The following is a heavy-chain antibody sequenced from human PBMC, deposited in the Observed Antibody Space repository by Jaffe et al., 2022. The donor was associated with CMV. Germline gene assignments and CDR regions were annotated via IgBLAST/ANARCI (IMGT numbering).Heavy chain of an antibody. J-gene: IGHJ4*02. CDR2: INPNSGDT. CDR3: ARLYSRLDYRPSPDY. D-gene: IGHD3-16*02. Sequence: QVQLMQSGAEVKTPGASMKVSCKASGYAFTAYYIHWVRQAPGQGLEWMGWINPNSGDTDSAQKFQGRVTMSRETSITTAYLELNRLRSEDTAIYFCARLYSRLDYRPSPDYWGQGTLVTVSS. CDR1: GYAFTAYY. V-gene: IGHV1-2*02.